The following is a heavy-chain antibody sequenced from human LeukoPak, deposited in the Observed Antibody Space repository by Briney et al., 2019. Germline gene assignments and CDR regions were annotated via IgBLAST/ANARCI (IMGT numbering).Heavy chain of an antibody. J-gene: IGHJ6*03. D-gene: IGHD3-10*01. CDR1: GFTFSTYN. Sequence: GGSLRLSCEASGFTFSTYNMNWVRQAPGKRLEWVSSITSTSSYVFYADSVKGRFTISRDNAKNSLYLQINSLRAEDTAVYYCARLSAYYYGSYFYYYMDVWGKGTTVTVSS. CDR2: ITSTSSYV. V-gene: IGHV3-21*01. CDR3: ARLSAYYYGSYFYYYMDV.